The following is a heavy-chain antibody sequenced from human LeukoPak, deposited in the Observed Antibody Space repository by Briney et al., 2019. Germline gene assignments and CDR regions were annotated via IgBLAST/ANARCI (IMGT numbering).Heavy chain of an antibody. V-gene: IGHV3-23*01. D-gene: IGHD3-10*01. J-gene: IGHJ4*02. CDR2: ISGNGATT. CDR1: RFTFSSFA. CDR3: AKWKYGSDFGYFDY. Sequence: GGSLRLSCAASRFTFSSFAMSWVRQVPGKGLEWVSGISGNGATTHHADSVKGRFTISGDNSKNTLYLQMNSLRAEDTAVYYCAKWKYGSDFGYFDYWGQGTLVTVSS.